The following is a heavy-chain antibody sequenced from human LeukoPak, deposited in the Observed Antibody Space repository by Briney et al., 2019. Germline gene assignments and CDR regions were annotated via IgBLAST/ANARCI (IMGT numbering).Heavy chain of an antibody. J-gene: IGHJ3*02. D-gene: IGHD2/OR15-2a*01. CDR1: GGSISSYY. V-gene: IGHV4-59*01. Sequence: SETLSLTCTVSGGSISSYYWSWIRQPPGKGLEGIGYIYYSGSTNYNPSLKSRVTISVDTSKDQFYLKLSSVDAADTAVYYCARDNKGQREDFDIWGQGTMVTVSS. CDR3: ARDNKGQREDFDI. CDR2: IYYSGST.